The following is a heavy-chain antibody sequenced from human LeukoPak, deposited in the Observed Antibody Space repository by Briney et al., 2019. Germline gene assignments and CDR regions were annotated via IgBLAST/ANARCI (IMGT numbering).Heavy chain of an antibody. CDR1: GFTFSSYG. J-gene: IGHJ4*02. CDR3: ARDLSRVGATGYCDY. Sequence: GGSLRLSCAASGFTFSSYGMHWVRQAPGKGLEWVAVIWYDGSNKYYADSVKGRFTISRDNSKNSLYLQMNSLRAEDTAVYYCARDLSRVGATGYCDYWGQGTLVTVSS. CDR2: IWYDGSNK. D-gene: IGHD1-26*01. V-gene: IGHV3-33*01.